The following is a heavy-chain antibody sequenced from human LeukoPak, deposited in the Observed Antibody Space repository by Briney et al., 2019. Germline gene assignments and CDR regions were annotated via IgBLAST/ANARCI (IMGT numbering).Heavy chain of an antibody. D-gene: IGHD6-13*01. CDR3: ARDLRRIAAAGISDY. J-gene: IGHJ4*02. CDR1: GFTFSNYG. Sequence: GGSLRLSCAASGFTFSNYGMHWVRQAPGKGLEWVAFIRYDGSNKYYADSVKGRFTISRDNSKNTLYLQMNSLRAEDTAVYCCARDLRRIAAAGISDYWGQGTLVTVSS. CDR2: IRYDGSNK. V-gene: IGHV3-30*02.